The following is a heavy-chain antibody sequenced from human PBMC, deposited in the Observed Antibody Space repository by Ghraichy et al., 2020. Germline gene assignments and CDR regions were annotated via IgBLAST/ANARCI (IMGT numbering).Heavy chain of an antibody. CDR1: GGSISSGDYS. CDR3: ARIANWFDP. J-gene: IGHJ5*02. V-gene: IGHV4-30-2*01. CDR2: IHQSGST. Sequence: SETLSLTCAVSGGSISSGDYSWSWIRQPPGKGLEWIGSIHQSGSTYFNPSLESRVTISIDKPKNQLSLKLSSVTAADTAVYYCARIANWFDPLGQGTLVTVSS.